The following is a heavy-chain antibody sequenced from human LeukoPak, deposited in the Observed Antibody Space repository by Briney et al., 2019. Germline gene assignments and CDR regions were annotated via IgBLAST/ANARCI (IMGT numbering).Heavy chain of an antibody. V-gene: IGHV4-39*02. CDR2: IYYSGST. J-gene: IGHJ4*02. CDR1: GGSISSSSYY. CDR3: ARDGTIFAGGLDY. Sequence: SETLSLTCTVSGGSISSSSYYWGWIRQPPGKGLEWIGSIYYSGSTYYNPSLKSRVTISVDTSKIQFSLKLSSVTAADTAVYYCARDGTIFAGGLDYWGQGTLVTVSS. D-gene: IGHD3-3*01.